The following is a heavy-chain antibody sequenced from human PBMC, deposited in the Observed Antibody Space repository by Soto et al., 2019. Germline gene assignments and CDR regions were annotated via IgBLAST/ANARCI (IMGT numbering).Heavy chain of an antibody. V-gene: IGHV3-33*01. CDR3: ARDLAIDSSGYPRYYGMDV. D-gene: IGHD3-22*01. Sequence: GSLRLSCAASGFTFSSYGMHWVRQAPGKGLEWVAVIWYDGSNKNYADSVKGRFIISRDNSKNTLYVQMNSLRAEDTAVYYCARDLAIDSSGYPRYYGMDVWGQGTTVTVSS. J-gene: IGHJ6*02. CDR2: IWYDGSNK. CDR1: GFTFSSYG.